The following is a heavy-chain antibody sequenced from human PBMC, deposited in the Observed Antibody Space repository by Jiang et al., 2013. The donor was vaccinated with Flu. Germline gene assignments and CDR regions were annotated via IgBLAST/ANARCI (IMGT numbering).Heavy chain of an antibody. J-gene: IGHJ5*02. CDR2: IYYSGST. CDR1: GGSISSYY. D-gene: IGHD6-13*01. V-gene: IGHV4-59*01. CDR3: ARESESSSWLDQNWFDP. Sequence: GLVKPSETLSLTCTVSGGSISSYYWSWIRQPPGKGLEWIGYIYYSGSTNYNPSLKSRVTISVDTSKNQFSLKLSSVTAADTAVYYCARESESSSWLDQNWFDPRGQGTLVTVSS.